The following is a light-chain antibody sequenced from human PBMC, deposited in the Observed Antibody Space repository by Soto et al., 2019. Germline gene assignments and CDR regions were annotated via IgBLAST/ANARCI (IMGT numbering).Light chain of an antibody. CDR1: QGISNY. J-gene: IGKJ3*01. CDR2: GAS. V-gene: IGKV1-27*01. CDR3: QKYISVPFT. Sequence: DIQMTQSPSSLSASVGDRVTITCRASQGISNYLAWYQQKPGKVPKLLIYGASILQAGVPSRFSGSGSGTDFTLTISSLQPEDVATYYCQKYISVPFTFGPATSVDIK.